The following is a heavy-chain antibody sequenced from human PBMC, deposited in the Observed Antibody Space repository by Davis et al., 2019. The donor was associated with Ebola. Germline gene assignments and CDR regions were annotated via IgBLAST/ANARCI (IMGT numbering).Heavy chain of an antibody. D-gene: IGHD6-13*01. V-gene: IGHV4-34*01. CDR2: TNHSGST. Sequence: MPSETLSLTCAVSGGSFTGSYWRWIRQPPAKGLEWIGETNHSGSTNYTPSLKSRVTISVDTSKNQFSLKLSSVTAADTAVYYCARQGVWGSRWFTHNNWFDPWGQGTLVTVSS. CDR3: ARQGVWGSRWFTHNNWFDP. CDR1: GGSFTGSY. J-gene: IGHJ5*02.